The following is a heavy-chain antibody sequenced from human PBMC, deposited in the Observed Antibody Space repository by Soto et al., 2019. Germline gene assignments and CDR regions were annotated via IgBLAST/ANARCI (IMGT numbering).Heavy chain of an antibody. J-gene: IGHJ5*02. CDR1: ASTFTGYT. CDR2: ISTFNGNT. Sequence: QVHLVQSGTEVKEPGASVKVSRKASASTFTGYTINWVRQAPGQGLEWMGWISTFNGNTKYAGNFEGRVTMTTNTTTTTAYMELTSLTFDNTAVYFCARGTVTSGRWFGPWGQGTLVSVSS. V-gene: IGHV1-18*04. CDR3: ARGTVTSGRWFGP. D-gene: IGHD4-17*01.